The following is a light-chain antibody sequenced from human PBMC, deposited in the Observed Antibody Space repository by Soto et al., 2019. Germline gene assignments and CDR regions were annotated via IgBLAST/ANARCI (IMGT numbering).Light chain of an antibody. Sequence: DIQMPQSPSSLSPSVGARVTITCRASRSISEWLAWYKQKPGKAPELLIFDASNLKSGVSSRLRGSGSGTEFTLTISRLQPDEVATYYCLQYSSHSWTFGQGTKVDIK. CDR2: DAS. J-gene: IGKJ1*01. V-gene: IGKV1-5*01. CDR1: RSISEW. CDR3: LQYSSHSWT.